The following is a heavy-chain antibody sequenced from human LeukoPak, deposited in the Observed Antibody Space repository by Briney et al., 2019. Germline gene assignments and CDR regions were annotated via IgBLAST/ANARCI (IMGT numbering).Heavy chain of an antibody. D-gene: IGHD4-11*01. CDR1: GGSFSGYY. CDR3: ARDDSNYYYYGMDV. V-gene: IGHV4-4*07. CDR2: IYTSGST. J-gene: IGHJ6*02. Sequence: SETLSLTCAVYGGSFSGYYWSWIRQPAGKGLEWIGRIYTSGSTNYNPSLKSRVTMSVDTSKNQFSLKLSSVTAADTAVYYCARDDSNYYYYGMDVWGQGTTVTVSS.